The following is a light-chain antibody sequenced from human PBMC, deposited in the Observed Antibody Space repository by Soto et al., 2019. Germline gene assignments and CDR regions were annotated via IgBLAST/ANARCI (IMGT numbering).Light chain of an antibody. CDR2: DAS. CDR3: QQYGSSPWT. J-gene: IGKJ1*01. V-gene: IGKV1-5*01. CDR1: QSISSW. Sequence: DIQMTQSPSTLSASVGDRVTITCRASQSISSWLAWYQQKPGKAPKLLIYDASSLESGVPSRFSGSGSGTDFTLTISRLEPEDFAVYYCQQYGSSPWTLGQGTKVDIK.